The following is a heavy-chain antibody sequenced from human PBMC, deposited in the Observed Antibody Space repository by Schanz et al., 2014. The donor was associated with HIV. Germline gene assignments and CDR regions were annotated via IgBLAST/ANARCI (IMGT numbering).Heavy chain of an antibody. Sequence: QVQLQESGPGLVKPSETLSLTCTVSGGSVSSGSYYWSWIRQPPGKGLEWIGYIYYSGSTNYNPSLKSRVTISVDTSKNQFSLKLSSVTAADTAVYYCARGYYDSSGYIHAFDIWGQGTMVTVSS. V-gene: IGHV4-61*01. D-gene: IGHD3-22*01. CDR1: GGSVSSGSYY. J-gene: IGHJ3*02. CDR3: ARGYYDSSGYIHAFDI. CDR2: IYYSGST.